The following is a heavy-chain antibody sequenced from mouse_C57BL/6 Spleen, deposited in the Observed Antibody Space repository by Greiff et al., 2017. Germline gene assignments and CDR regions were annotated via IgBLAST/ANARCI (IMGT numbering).Heavy chain of an antibody. CDR3: ARSNWDY. CDR1: GYTFTSYW. CDR2: IDPNSGGT. V-gene: IGHV1-72*01. Sequence: VQLQQSGAELVKPGASVKLSCKASGYTFTSYWMHWVKQRPGRGREWIGRIDPNSGGTKYNEKFKSKATLTVDKPSSTAYMQLSSLTSEDSAVYYCARSNWDYWGQGTTLTVSS. J-gene: IGHJ2*01. D-gene: IGHD4-1*01.